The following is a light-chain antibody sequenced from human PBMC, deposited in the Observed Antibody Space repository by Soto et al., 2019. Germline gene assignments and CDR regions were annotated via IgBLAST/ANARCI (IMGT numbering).Light chain of an antibody. V-gene: IGLV2-14*01. Sequence: QSVLTQSASVSGSPGQSITISCTGTSSDIGAYNYVSWYQQHPGQAPQLMIYEVSDRPSGVSNRCSGSKSGNTASLTISGLQADDEADYYCSSYTTVSTVIFGGGTKLTVL. J-gene: IGLJ2*01. CDR3: SSYTTVSTVI. CDR1: SSDIGAYNY. CDR2: EVS.